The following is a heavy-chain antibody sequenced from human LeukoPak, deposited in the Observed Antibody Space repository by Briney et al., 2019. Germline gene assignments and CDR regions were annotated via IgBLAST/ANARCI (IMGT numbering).Heavy chain of an antibody. Sequence: GASVKVSCKASGYTFTSYGISWVRQAPGQGLEWMGWISAYNGNTNYAQKLQGRVTMTTDTSTSTAYMELRSLRSDDTAVYYCARLGWELIYYYYMDVWGKGTTVTISS. D-gene: IGHD1-26*01. CDR1: GYTFTSYG. V-gene: IGHV1-18*01. CDR3: ARLGWELIYYYYMDV. CDR2: ISAYNGNT. J-gene: IGHJ6*03.